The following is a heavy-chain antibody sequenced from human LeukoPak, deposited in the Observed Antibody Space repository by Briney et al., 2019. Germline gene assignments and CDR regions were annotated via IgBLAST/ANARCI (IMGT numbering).Heavy chain of an antibody. V-gene: IGHV4-30-2*01. D-gene: IGHD2-15*01. CDR3: ARGVAATTTTIWFGWFDP. Sequence: SETLSLTCAVSGGSISSGGYSWSWIRQPPGKGLEWIGYIYHSGSTYYNPSLKSRVTISVDRSKNQFSLKLSSVTAADTAVYYCARGVAATTTTIWFGWFDPWGQGTLVTVSS. J-gene: IGHJ5*02. CDR2: IYHSGST. CDR1: GGSISSGGYS.